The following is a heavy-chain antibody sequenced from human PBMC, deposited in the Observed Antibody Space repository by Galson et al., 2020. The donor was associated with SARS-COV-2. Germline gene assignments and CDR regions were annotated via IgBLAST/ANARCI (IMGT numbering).Heavy chain of an antibody. J-gene: IGHJ4*02. V-gene: IGHV3-30-3*01. CDR2: ISYDGSNK. CDR3: ASLSFYDSSGYYYGLHY. Sequence: GSLKISWAASALTFNSYAMHWVRQAPGKGLEWVAAISYDGSNKCYADSVKGRFTISRDNSKNTLYLQMNSLRAEDTAVYYCASLSFYDSSGYYYGLHYWGQGTLVTVSS. CDR1: ALTFNSYA. D-gene: IGHD3-22*01.